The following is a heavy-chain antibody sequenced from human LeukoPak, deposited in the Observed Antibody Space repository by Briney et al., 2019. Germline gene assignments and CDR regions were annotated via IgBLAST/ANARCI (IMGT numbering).Heavy chain of an antibody. CDR1: GYSSPSYW. CDR3: ARRYAQGGDGLDI. CDR2: IYPGNSDT. V-gene: IGHV5-51*01. D-gene: IGHD2-8*01. Sequence: GESLKISCKGSGYSSPSYWIGWVRQMPGKGLEWMGIIYPGNSDTTYSPSFQGQVTISADKSISTAYLQWSSLKASDTAMYYCARRYAQGGDGLDIWGQGTMVTVSS. J-gene: IGHJ3*02.